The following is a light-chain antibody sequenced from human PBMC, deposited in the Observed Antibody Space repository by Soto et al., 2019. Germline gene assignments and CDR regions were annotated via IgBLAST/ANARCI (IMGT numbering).Light chain of an antibody. CDR1: QSVNTY. V-gene: IGKV3-11*01. Sequence: EIVLTQSPATLSLSPGERATPSCRASQSVNTYLAWYQQKPGQSPRLLIYDASNRATGIPDRFSGSGSGTDFTLTISSLQSEDSAFYYCQQYGSSPRTFGQGTKVDIK. J-gene: IGKJ1*01. CDR3: QQYGSSPRT. CDR2: DAS.